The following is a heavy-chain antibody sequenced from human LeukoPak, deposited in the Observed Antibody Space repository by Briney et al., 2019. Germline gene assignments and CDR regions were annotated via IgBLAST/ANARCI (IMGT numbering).Heavy chain of an antibody. Sequence: PGGSLRLSCAASGFTFDDYAMHWVRQAPGKGLEWVSGIGWNSGSIGYADSVKGRFTISRDNSKNTLYLQMNSLRAEDTAVYYCARRAGAYSHPYDYWGQGTLVTVSS. CDR3: ARRAGAYSHPYDY. CDR1: GFTFDDYA. J-gene: IGHJ4*02. D-gene: IGHD4/OR15-4a*01. V-gene: IGHV3-9*01. CDR2: IGWNSGSI.